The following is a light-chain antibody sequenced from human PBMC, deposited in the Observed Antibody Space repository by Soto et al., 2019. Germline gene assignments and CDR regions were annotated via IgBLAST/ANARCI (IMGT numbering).Light chain of an antibody. CDR3: QVWEISSGHVV. CDR2: YDS. V-gene: IGLV3-21*01. CDR1: NIGSKS. Sequence: SYELTQPPSVSVAPGKTASVACGGSNIGSKSVHWYQKKAGQAPVLVMYYDSDRPSGISERFSGSNSGNTATLPISRFEAGDEADYYCQVWEISSGHVVFGGGTKVTVL. J-gene: IGLJ3*02.